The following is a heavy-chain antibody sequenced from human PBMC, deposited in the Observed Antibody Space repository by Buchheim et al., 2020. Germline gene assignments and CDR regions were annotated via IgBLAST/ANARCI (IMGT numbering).Heavy chain of an antibody. CDR2: LYYSGST. Sequence: QVQLQESGPGLVKPSQTLSLTCTVSGGSISSGDYYWSWLRQPPGKGLEWIGYLYYSGSTYYNPSLKSRATLSVDTSNTQFSLKLSSVTAADTAVYYCARVAVDYGGGNWFDPWGQGTL. D-gene: IGHD4-23*01. CDR1: GGSISSGDYY. J-gene: IGHJ5*02. CDR3: ARVAVDYGGGNWFDP. V-gene: IGHV4-30-4*01.